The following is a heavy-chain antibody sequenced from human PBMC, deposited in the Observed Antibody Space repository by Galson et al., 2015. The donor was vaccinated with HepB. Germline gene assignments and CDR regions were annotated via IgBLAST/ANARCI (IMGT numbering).Heavy chain of an antibody. CDR2: INTNTGNP. CDR3: ARVDDSYYYYYGMDV. J-gene: IGHJ6*02. D-gene: IGHD3-3*01. Sequence: SVKVSCKASGYTFTSYAMNWVRQAPGQGLEWMGWINTNTGNPTYAQGFTGRFVFSLDTSVSTAYLQISSLKAEDTAVYYCARVDDSYYYYYGMDVWGQGTTVTVSS. V-gene: IGHV7-4-1*02. CDR1: GYTFTSYA.